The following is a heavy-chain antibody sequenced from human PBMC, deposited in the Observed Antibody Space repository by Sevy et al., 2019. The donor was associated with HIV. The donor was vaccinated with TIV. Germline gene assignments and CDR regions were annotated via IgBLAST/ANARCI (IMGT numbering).Heavy chain of an antibody. V-gene: IGHV3-15*01. CDR3: TTDPQRLLKYYYDSSGSQGY. D-gene: IGHD3-22*01. CDR1: GFTFSNAW. J-gene: IGHJ4*02. Sequence: GGSLRLPCAASGFTFSNAWMSWVRQAPGKGLEWVGRIKSKTDGGTTDYAAPVKGRFTISRDDSKNTLYLQMNSLKTEDTAVYYCTTDPQRLLKYYYDSSGSQGYWGQGTLVTVSS. CDR2: IKSKTDGGTT.